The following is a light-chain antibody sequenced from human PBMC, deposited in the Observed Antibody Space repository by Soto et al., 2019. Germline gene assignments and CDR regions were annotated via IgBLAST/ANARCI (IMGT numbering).Light chain of an antibody. V-gene: IGLV2-23*01. CDR3: CSYTGSSSPVV. CDR1: SRDVGSYNL. CDR2: EAV. J-gene: IGLJ2*01. Sequence: QSALTQPASVSGSPGQSITISCTGTSRDVGSYNLVSWYQQHPGKAPKLIIYEAVERPSGISNRFSGFKSGNTASLTISGLQADDEAYYYCCSYTGSSSPVVLGGGTKLTVL.